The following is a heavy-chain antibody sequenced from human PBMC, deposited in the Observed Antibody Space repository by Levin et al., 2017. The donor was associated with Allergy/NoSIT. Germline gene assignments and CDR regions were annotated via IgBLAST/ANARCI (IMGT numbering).Heavy chain of an antibody. CDR3: ARDTLMVYAIDY. CDR1: GFTFSSYA. CDR2: ISYDGSNK. D-gene: IGHD2-8*01. V-gene: IGHV3-30*04. Sequence: GGSLRLSCAASGFTFSSYAMHWVRQAPGKGLEWVAVISYDGSNKYYADSVKGRFTISRDNSKNTLYLQMNSLRAEDTAVYYCARDTLMVYAIDYWGQGTLVTVSS. J-gene: IGHJ4*02.